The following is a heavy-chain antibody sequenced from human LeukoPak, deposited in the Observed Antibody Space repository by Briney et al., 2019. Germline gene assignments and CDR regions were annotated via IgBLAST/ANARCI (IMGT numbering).Heavy chain of an antibody. J-gene: IGHJ4*02. CDR3: ARDPPRTGYYMDY. CDR1: GFTFSSYA. V-gene: IGHV3-30*04. CDR2: ISHDGSNK. Sequence: PGGSLRLSCAASGFTFSSYAMHWVRQAPGKGLEWVAVISHDGSNKYYADSVKGRFTISRDNSKNTLYLQMNSLRAEDTAVYYCARDPPRTGYYMDYWGQGTLVTVSS. D-gene: IGHD3/OR15-3a*01.